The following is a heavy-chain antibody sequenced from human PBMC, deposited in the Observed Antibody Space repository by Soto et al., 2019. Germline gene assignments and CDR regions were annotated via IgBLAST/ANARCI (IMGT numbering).Heavy chain of an antibody. CDR3: ATSRSCSSTSCYTFTTHYYYFGIDV. CDR2: LSSTGAI. D-gene: IGHD2-2*02. Sequence: LRLSCAASGFTFSTYSMSWVRQAPGKGLAWVSSLSSTGAIYYTDSGKGRFTNSRDNAKSSLFLQMNSLRVEDTAVYYCATSRSCSSTSCYTFTTHYYYFGIDVWGQGTTVTVSS. V-gene: IGHV3-21*01. J-gene: IGHJ6*02. CDR1: GFTFSTYS.